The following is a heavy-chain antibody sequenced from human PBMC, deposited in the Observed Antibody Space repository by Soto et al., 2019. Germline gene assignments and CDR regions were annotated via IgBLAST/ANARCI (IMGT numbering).Heavy chain of an antibody. V-gene: IGHV1-69*02. D-gene: IGHD2-2*01. J-gene: IGHJ4*02. CDR3: ARALNRGCDSTSCYGINDY. CDR1: GGTFSSYT. Sequence: QVQLVQSGAEVKKPGSSVKVSCKASGGTFSSYTISWVRQAPGQGLEWMGRIIPILGIANYAQKFQGRVTLNADKCTSTAEMELRSLGSEDTAVYYCARALNRGCDSTSCYGINDYWGQGTLVTVSS. CDR2: IIPILGIA.